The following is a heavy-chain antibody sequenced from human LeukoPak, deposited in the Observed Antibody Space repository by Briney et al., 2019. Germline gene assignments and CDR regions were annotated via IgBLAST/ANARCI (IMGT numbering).Heavy chain of an antibody. CDR3: ARDPYYYDSSGYC. J-gene: IGHJ4*02. Sequence: GGSLRLSCAASGFTFSSYSMNWVRQAPGKGLEWVSSISSSSYIYYADSVKGRFTISRDNAKNSLYLQMNSLRAEDTAVYYCARDPYYYDSSGYCWGQGTLVTASS. CDR1: GFTFSSYS. V-gene: IGHV3-21*01. D-gene: IGHD3-22*01. CDR2: ISSSSYI.